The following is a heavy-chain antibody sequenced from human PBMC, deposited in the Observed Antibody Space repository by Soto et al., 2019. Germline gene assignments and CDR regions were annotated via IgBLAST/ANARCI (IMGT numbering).Heavy chain of an antibody. D-gene: IGHD2-2*01. J-gene: IGHJ3*01. CDR3: CCRTS. V-gene: IGHV3-53*01. CDR2: IYGGSST. CDR1: GFTVSSNY. Sequence: GGSLRLSCAASGFTVSSNYMNWVRQAPGKGLEWVSFIYGGSSTYYADSVKGRFTISRDNSKNTLNLPMNSLRGEGTAGSPHCCRTSWGQGTVVTVSS.